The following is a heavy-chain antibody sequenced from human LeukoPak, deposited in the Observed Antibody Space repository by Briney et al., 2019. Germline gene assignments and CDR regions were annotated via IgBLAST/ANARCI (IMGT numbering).Heavy chain of an antibody. J-gene: IGHJ6*02. CDR2: ISAYNGNT. CDR3: ARAGVTAIPGYYYGMDV. V-gene: IGHV1-18*01. CDR1: GYTFTSYG. Sequence: ASVKVSCKASGYTFTSYGISWVRQAPGQGLEWMGWISAYNGNTNYAQMLQGRVTMTTDTSTSTAYMELRSLRSDDTAVYYCARAGVTAIPGYYYGMDVWGQGTTVTVSS. D-gene: IGHD2-21*02.